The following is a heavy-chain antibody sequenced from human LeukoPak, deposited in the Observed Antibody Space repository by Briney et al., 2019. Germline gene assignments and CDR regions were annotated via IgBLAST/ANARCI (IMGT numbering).Heavy chain of an antibody. CDR1: GYTFTSYG. Sequence: VASVTVSCKASGYTFTSYGLSWVRQAPGQGLEWMGRISAYNGNTNYAQKLQGRVTMTTDTSTSTAYMELRSLRSDDTAVYYCARDRGSSWYGLDFDYWGQGTLVTVSS. D-gene: IGHD6-13*01. CDR2: ISAYNGNT. V-gene: IGHV1-18*01. CDR3: ARDRGSSWYGLDFDY. J-gene: IGHJ4*02.